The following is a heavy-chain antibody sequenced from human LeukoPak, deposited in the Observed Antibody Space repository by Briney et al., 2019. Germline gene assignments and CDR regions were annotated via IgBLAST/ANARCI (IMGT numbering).Heavy chain of an antibody. CDR3: ASTKSGRFDL. V-gene: IGHV4-59*01. J-gene: IGHJ2*01. CDR2: IYYSGST. CDR1: GGSISSYY. D-gene: IGHD3-3*01. Sequence: SETLSLTCTVSGGSISSYYWSWVRQPPGKGLEWIGYIYYSGSTNYNPSLKSRVTMSLDTSKNQFSLILSSVTAADTAVYYCASTKSGRFDLWGRGTLVTVSS.